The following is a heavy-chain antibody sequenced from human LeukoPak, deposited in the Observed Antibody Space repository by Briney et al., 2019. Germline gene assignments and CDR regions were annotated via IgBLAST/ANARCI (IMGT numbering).Heavy chain of an antibody. CDR1: GFTFSSYE. D-gene: IGHD1-1*01. J-gene: IGHJ5*02. CDR2: ISSSGSTI. CDR3: ARKRRGGNNWSAP. V-gene: IGHV3-48*03. Sequence: GGSLRLSCAASGFTFSSYEMNWVRQAPGKGLEWVSYISSSGSTIYYADSVKGRFTISRDNAKNSLYLQMNSLRAEDTAVYYCARKRRGGNNWSAPWGREPLVTVP.